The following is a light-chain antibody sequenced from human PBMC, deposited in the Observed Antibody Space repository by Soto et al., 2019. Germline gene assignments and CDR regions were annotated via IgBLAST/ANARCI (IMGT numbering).Light chain of an antibody. CDR3: QQSYITPYT. CDR1: QSISVH. Sequence: DIQMTQSPSSLSASVGDTVTITCRASQSISVHLNWYQQKGGKVPKLLIYAESNLYSGVPSRFSGSGSETDFALTISSLQPEDFATYYCQQSYITPYTFGQGTRLEIK. CDR2: AES. V-gene: IGKV1-39*01. J-gene: IGKJ2*01.